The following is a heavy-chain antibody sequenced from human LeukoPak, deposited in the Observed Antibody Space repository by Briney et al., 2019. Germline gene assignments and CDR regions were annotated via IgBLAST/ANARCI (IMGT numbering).Heavy chain of an antibody. CDR1: GDSISGFY. Sequence: SETLSLTCSVSGDSISGFYWSWIRQPPGKGLEWIGYIYYSGTTNYNPSLKSRVTISVDTSKSQFSLKLTSVTAADTAVYYCARSAYSTYFDFWGRGTLVTVSS. CDR2: IYYSGTT. J-gene: IGHJ4*02. V-gene: IGHV4-59*08. D-gene: IGHD2-15*01. CDR3: ARSAYSTYFDF.